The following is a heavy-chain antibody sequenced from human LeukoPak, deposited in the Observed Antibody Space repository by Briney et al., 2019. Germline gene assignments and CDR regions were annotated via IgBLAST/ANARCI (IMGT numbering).Heavy chain of an antibody. D-gene: IGHD5/OR15-5a*01. Sequence: PSQTLSLTCAVYGGSFSGYYWSWIRQPPGKGLEWIGEINHSGSTNYNPSLKSRVTISVDTSKNQFALKLSSVTAADTAVYYCARGLYDKYYFDYWGPGTLVTVSS. J-gene: IGHJ4*02. CDR3: ARGLYDKYYFDY. CDR2: INHSGST. V-gene: IGHV4-34*01. CDR1: GGSFSGYY.